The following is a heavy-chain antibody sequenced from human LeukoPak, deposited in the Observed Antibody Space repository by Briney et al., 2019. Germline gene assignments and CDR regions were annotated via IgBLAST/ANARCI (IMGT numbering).Heavy chain of an antibody. CDR3: AKDPIGRYAGFDY. Sequence: GGSLRLSCAVSGFTFSSFAMNWVRQAPGEGLEWVSVISASGGRTFYADSVKGRFTISRDNSKNTMYLQMNSLRVEDTAVYYCAKDPIGRYAGFDYWGQGSLVSVSS. CDR2: ISASGGRT. CDR1: GFTFSSFA. D-gene: IGHD6-19*01. V-gene: IGHV3-23*01. J-gene: IGHJ4*02.